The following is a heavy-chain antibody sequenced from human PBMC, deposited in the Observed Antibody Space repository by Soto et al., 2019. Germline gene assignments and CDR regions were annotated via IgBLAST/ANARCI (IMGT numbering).Heavy chain of an antibody. D-gene: IGHD2-2*02. V-gene: IGHV3-11*04. J-gene: IGHJ6*02. CDR2: ISSSGNSM. Sequence: QVQLVESGGGLVMPGESLRLSCAASGFTFSDHYMSWIRQAPGKGLEWVSYISSSGNSMYYADSVKGRFTVSRDNAENSLYLQMNSRRAEDTAVYYCARGGVLGYCSSTSCYTPYYYYYGMDVWGQGTTVTVSS. CDR1: GFTFSDHY. CDR3: ARGGVLGYCSSTSCYTPYYYYYGMDV.